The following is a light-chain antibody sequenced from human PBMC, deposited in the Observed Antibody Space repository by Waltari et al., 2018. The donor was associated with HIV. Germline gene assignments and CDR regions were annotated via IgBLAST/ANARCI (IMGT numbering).Light chain of an antibody. CDR2: QVN. CDR3: SSFAAGGTQV. V-gene: IGLV2-14*01. CDR1: SSDVGDYRS. J-gene: IGLJ1*01. Sequence: QSALTQPASVSGSPGQSITISCSGTSSDVGDYRSVSWYQLHPGKAPQLLIFQVNNRPSGFSFRFSGSKSGNTASLTISGLQTEDEGNYYCSSFAAGGTQVFGTGTKVTV.